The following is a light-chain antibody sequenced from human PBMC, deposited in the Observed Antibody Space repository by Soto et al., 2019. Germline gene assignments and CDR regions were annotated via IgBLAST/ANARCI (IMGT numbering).Light chain of an antibody. CDR1: QNININ. V-gene: IGKV3D-15*01. Sequence: EIVMTQSPLTLSVSPGERATLSCRASQNININLAWYQPRPGQAPRVLIYGASSRASGIPDRFSGSGSETDFTLTNIRLEPDDFAVYWRQQYKGGPALTFGGGTRVEI. CDR3: QQYKGGPALT. J-gene: IGKJ4*01. CDR2: GAS.